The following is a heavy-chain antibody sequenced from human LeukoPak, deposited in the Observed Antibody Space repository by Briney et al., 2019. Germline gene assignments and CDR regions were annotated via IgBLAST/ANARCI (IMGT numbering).Heavy chain of an antibody. V-gene: IGHV4-38-2*01. Sequence: SETLSLTCAVSGYSISSGYYWGWIRQPPGKGLEWIGSIYHNGNTDYNTSLKSRVIISVDTSKNQFSLKLSSVTAADTAVYYSARRHGDYESRFDYWGQGTLVTVSS. D-gene: IGHD4-17*01. CDR2: IYHNGNT. J-gene: IGHJ4*02. CDR1: GYSISSGYY. CDR3: ARRHGDYESRFDY.